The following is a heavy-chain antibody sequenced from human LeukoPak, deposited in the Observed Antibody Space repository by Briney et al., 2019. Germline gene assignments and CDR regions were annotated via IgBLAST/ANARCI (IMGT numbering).Heavy chain of an antibody. J-gene: IGHJ4*02. CDR3: AKDIRYSGTYRSGNY. D-gene: IGHD1-26*01. CDR2: IVGGAGGT. Sequence: PGGTLRLSCAASGFTFSSHGMSWVRQAPGKGLEWVSGIVGGAGGTYYADSVKGRFTISRDNSKNTLYLQMNSLRAEDTAIYYCAKDIRYSGTYRSGNYWGQGTRVTVSS. V-gene: IGHV3-23*01. CDR1: GFTFSSHG.